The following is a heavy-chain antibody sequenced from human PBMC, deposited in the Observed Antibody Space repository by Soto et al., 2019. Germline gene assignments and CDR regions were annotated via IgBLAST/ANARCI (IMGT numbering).Heavy chain of an antibody. CDR2: ISYDGSNK. CDR1: GFTFSSYA. J-gene: IGHJ3*02. Sequence: GGSLRLPCAASGFTFSSYAMHWVRQAPGKGLEWVAVISYDGSNKYYADSVKGRFTISRDNSKNTLYLQMNSLRAEDTAVYYCAREQYYYDSSGYDAFDIWGQGTMVTVSS. CDR3: AREQYYYDSSGYDAFDI. V-gene: IGHV3-30-3*01. D-gene: IGHD3-22*01.